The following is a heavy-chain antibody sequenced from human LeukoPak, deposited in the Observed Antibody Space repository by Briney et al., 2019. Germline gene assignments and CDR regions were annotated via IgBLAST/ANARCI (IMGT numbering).Heavy chain of an antibody. D-gene: IGHD3-22*01. Sequence: PSQTLSLTCTVSGGSISSGGYYWSWIRQHPGKGLEWIGYIYYSGSTYYNPSLKSRVTISVDTSKNQFSLKLSSVTAADTAVYYCASSDYYDSSGYFKKVDYWGQGTLVTVSS. CDR3: ASSDYYDSSGYFKKVDY. CDR1: GGSISSGGYY. J-gene: IGHJ4*02. CDR2: IYYSGST. V-gene: IGHV4-31*03.